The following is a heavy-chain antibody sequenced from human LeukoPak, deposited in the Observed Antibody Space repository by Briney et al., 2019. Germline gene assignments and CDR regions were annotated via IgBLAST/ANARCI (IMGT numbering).Heavy chain of an antibody. CDR1: GFTFSSYA. CDR3: ARFNRDDYGGYASDY. CDR2: ISGNGRST. D-gene: IGHD4-17*01. Sequence: GGSLRLSCAVSGFTFSSYAMYWVRQAPGKGLEYVSAISGNGRSTFYANSVKGRFTISRDNSKNTLYLEMGSLRAEDMGVYYCARFNRDDYGGYASDYWGQGTLVTVSS. V-gene: IGHV3-64*01. J-gene: IGHJ4*02.